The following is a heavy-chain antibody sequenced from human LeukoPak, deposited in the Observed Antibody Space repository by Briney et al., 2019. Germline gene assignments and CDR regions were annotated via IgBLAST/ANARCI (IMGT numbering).Heavy chain of an antibody. D-gene: IGHD6-13*01. CDR1: GFTFSSYA. J-gene: IGHJ4*02. Sequence: GGSLRLSCAASGFTFSSYAMSWVRPAPGKGLGWVSAISGSGGSTYYADSVKGRFTISRDNSKNTLYLQMNSLRAEDTAVYYCAKEKSSSWYVWDYWGQGTLVTVSS. CDR3: AKEKSSSWYVWDY. CDR2: ISGSGGST. V-gene: IGHV3-23*01.